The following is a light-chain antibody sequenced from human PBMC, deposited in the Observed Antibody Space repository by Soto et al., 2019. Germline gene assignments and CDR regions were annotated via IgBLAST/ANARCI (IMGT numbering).Light chain of an antibody. J-gene: IGKJ4*01. CDR1: QGISSY. Sequence: IQLTQSPSSLSASVGDRVTITCRASQGISSYLAWYLLKPGKAPKVLIYVASTLQSGVPPRFSGSGSGTDFTLTISSRQPEDSATYYCLRLNPSPPPFGGGTKVEI. CDR2: VAS. V-gene: IGKV1-9*01. CDR3: LRLNPSPPP.